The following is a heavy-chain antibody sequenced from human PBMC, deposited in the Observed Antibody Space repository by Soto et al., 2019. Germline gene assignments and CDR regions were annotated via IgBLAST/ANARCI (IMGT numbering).Heavy chain of an antibody. D-gene: IGHD2-15*01. CDR2: IIPIFGTA. Sequence: SVKVSCKTSGGTYSSYAIGWVRQAPGQGLDWLGGIIPIFGTANYAQKFQGRVTITADESTSTAYMELSSLTSEDTAVYYCARGDSAELPTIYWYFDLWGRGTLVTVSS. V-gene: IGHV1-69*13. J-gene: IGHJ2*01. CDR3: ARGDSAELPTIYWYFDL. CDR1: GGTYSSYA.